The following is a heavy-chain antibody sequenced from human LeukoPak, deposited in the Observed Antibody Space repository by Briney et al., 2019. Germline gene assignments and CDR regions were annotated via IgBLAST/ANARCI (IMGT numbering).Heavy chain of an antibody. CDR3: ASSGYSSGWRSTWFDP. Sequence: PSETLSLTCTVSGGSISSYYWSWIRQPPGKGLEWIGYIYYSGSTNYNPSLKSRVTISVDTSKNQFSLKLSSVTAADTAVYYCASSGYSSGWRSTWFDPWGQGTLVTVSS. CDR2: IYYSGST. CDR1: GGSISSYY. V-gene: IGHV4-59*08. J-gene: IGHJ5*02. D-gene: IGHD6-19*01.